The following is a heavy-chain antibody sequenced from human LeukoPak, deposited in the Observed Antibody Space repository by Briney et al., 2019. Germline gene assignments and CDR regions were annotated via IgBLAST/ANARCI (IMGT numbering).Heavy chain of an antibody. J-gene: IGHJ4*02. CDR1: GASISNFY. Sequence: PSETLSLTCTVSGASISNFYWSWIRQPAGKGLEWIGRIYSSGSTNYNPSLKSRVTISVDTSKNQFSLKLSSVTAADTAVYYCATGSPLPLDFWGQGTLVTVSS. CDR3: ATGSPLPLDF. D-gene: IGHD1-1*01. CDR2: IYSSGST. V-gene: IGHV4-4*07.